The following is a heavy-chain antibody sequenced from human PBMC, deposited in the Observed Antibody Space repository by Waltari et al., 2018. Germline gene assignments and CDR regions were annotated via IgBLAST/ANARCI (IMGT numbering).Heavy chain of an antibody. CDR3: VRVPADIYKCMGWVLDL. V-gene: IGHV3-9*01. Sequence: EVQLVESGGGLVQPGRSLRLSCAASGFTFDECAIHWIRQAPGKGREWVSGINWDTTRKHYADSVNGRFTISRDNAKNSVDLQMSSLRREDTAIYYCVRVPADIYKCMGWVLDLWGSGTLVTVSS. J-gene: IGHJ2*01. CDR2: INWDTTRK. CDR1: GFTFDECA. D-gene: IGHD2-8*01.